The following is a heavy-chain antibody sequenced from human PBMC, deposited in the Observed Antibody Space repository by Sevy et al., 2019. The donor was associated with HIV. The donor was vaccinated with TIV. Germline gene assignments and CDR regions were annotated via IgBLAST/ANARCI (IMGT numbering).Heavy chain of an antibody. CDR2: FDPEDGET. V-gene: IGHV1-24*01. CDR3: AITKDYYDSSGCPFDY. CDR1: GYTLSQVS. J-gene: IGHJ4*02. D-gene: IGHD3-22*01. Sequence: ASVKVSCKVSGYTLSQVSMHWVRQVPGKGLEWMGSFDPEDGETIYAQKFQGRLTKTEDTSTDTAYMELSSLKSEDTAVFYCAITKDYYDSSGCPFDYWGQGTLVTVSS.